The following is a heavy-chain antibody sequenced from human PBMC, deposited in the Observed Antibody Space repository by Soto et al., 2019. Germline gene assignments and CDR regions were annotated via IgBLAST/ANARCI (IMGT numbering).Heavy chain of an antibody. D-gene: IGHD3-9*01. CDR3: ARSGEAYYDILTGYYKGSWFDP. CDR2: IIPFSGTP. V-gene: IGHV1-69*01. J-gene: IGHJ5*02. Sequence: QVQLVQSGAEVKKAGSSVRVSCKASGGSFSYYSISWVRQAPGQGLEWMGGIIPFSGTPKYAQKFQDRVTITADGSTRIVYMELSSLTSEGTAVYYCARSGEAYYDILTGYYKGSWFDPWGQGTLVTVSS. CDR1: GGSFSYYS.